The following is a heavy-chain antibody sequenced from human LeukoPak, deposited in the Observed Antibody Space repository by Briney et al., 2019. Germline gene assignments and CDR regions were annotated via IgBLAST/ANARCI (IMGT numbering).Heavy chain of an antibody. J-gene: IGHJ5*02. CDR2: ISGSGGST. V-gene: IGHV3-23*01. CDR1: GFTFSSYA. CDR3: AKDVPLGRSYLNWFDP. Sequence: AGGSLRFSCAASGFTFSSYAMSWVRQAPGKGLEWVSAISGSGGSTYYADSVKGRFTISRDNSKNTLYLQMNSLRAEDTAVYYCAKDVPLGRSYLNWFDPWGQGTLVTVSS. D-gene: IGHD1-26*01.